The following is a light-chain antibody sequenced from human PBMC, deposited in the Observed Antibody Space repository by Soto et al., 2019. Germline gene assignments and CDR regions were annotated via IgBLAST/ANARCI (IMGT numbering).Light chain of an antibody. V-gene: IGKV2-30*02. J-gene: IGKJ2*01. Sequence: DVVLTQSPLSLSVTLGQPASISCGSSRSLVHSDGNIYLIWFQQRPGQSPRRLIYQVSNRDSGVPDRFSGSGSVTDFTLKISRVEAEDVGVYYCLQVTHWPHTFGQGTKVDIK. CDR2: QVS. CDR3: LQVTHWPHT. CDR1: RSLVHSDGNIY.